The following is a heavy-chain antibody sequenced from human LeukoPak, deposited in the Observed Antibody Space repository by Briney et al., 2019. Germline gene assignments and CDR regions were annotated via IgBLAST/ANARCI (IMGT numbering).Heavy chain of an antibody. J-gene: IGHJ4*02. V-gene: IGHV1-2*02. D-gene: IGHD2-2*01. Sequence: ASVKVSCKASGYTFTGYYMHWVRQAPGQGLEWMGWINPNSGGTNYAQKFQGRVTMTRDTSISTAYMELSRLRSDDTAVYYYASHSPAARLGEIDYWGQGTLVTVSS. CDR3: ASHSPAARLGEIDY. CDR2: INPNSGGT. CDR1: GYTFTGYY.